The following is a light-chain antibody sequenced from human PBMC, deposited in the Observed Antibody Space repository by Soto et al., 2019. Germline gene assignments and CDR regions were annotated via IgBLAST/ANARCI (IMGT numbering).Light chain of an antibody. CDR3: QQYDHLPQRT. J-gene: IGKJ3*01. Sequence: DIQMTQSPSSLSASVGDRVTITCQANQAIAKYLNWYQQQSWEAPKLLIHDASNLETGVPSRFSGSGSGTDFNFTISSLQPEYIATYYCQQYDHLPQRTFGPGTKVDIK. CDR2: DAS. V-gene: IGKV1-33*01. CDR1: QAIAKY.